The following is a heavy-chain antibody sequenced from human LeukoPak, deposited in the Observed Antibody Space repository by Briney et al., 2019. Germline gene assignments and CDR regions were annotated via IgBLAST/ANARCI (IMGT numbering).Heavy chain of an antibody. J-gene: IGHJ4*02. CDR3: ARDLFRGYSYGPFDY. D-gene: IGHD5-18*01. CDR1: GGTFSSYA. Sequence: SVKVSCKASGGTFSSYAISWVRQAPGQGLEWMGGMMPIFGTENYAEKFQGRVTITADESTSTAYMELSSLRSEDTAVYYCARDLFRGYSYGPFDYWGQGTLVTVSS. V-gene: IGHV1-69*13. CDR2: MMPIFGTE.